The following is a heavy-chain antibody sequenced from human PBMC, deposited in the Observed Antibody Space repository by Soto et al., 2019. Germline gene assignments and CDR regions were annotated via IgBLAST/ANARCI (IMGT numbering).Heavy chain of an antibody. J-gene: IGHJ3*02. V-gene: IGHV3-30*18. CDR1: GFTFSSYG. Sequence: GGSLRLSCAASGFTFSSYGMHWVRQAPGKGLEWVAVISYDGSNKYYADSVKGRFTISRDNSKNTLYLQMNSLRAEDTAVYYCAKGGYCSGGSCYGAFDIWGQGTMVTVSS. D-gene: IGHD2-15*01. CDR3: AKGGYCSGGSCYGAFDI. CDR2: ISYDGSNK.